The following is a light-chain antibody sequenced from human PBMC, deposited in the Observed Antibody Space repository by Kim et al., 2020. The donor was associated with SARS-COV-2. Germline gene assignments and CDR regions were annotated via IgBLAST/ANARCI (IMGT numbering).Light chain of an antibody. J-gene: IGKJ2*01. CDR2: AAS. CDR1: QGIGNQ. V-gene: IGKV1-6*01. CDR3: LQDYGYPRT. Sequence: AIQMTQSPSSLSASVGDRVTITCRASQGIGNQLGWYQQKPGKAPKLLIYAASTLQGGVPSRFSGSGSGTDFTLTVSSLLPEDFATYYCLQDYGYPRTFGQGTKLEI.